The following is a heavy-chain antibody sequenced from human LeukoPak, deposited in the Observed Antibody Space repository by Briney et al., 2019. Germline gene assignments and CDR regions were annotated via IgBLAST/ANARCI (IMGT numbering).Heavy chain of an antibody. J-gene: IGHJ4*02. CDR3: ARGRGYCSGGSCPYYFDY. Sequence: SETLSLTCAVYGGSSSGYYWSWIRQPPGKGLEWIGEINHSGSTNYNPSLKSRVTISVDTSKNQFSLKLSSVTAADTAVYYCARGRGYCSGGSCPYYFDYWGQGTLVTVSP. D-gene: IGHD2-15*01. CDR1: GGSSSGYY. V-gene: IGHV4-34*01. CDR2: INHSGST.